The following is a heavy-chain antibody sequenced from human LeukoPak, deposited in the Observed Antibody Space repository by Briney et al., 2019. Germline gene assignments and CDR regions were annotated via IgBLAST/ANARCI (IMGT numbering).Heavy chain of an antibody. V-gene: IGHV3-30*19. Sequence: PGGSLRLSCAASGFTFSSYGMHWVRQAPGKGLEWVAVISYDGSNKYYADSVKGRFTISRDNSKNTLYLQMNSLRAEDTAVYYCARDAHSAFDIWGQGTMVTVSS. CDR3: ARDAHSAFDI. CDR2: ISYDGSNK. CDR1: GFTFSSYG. J-gene: IGHJ3*02.